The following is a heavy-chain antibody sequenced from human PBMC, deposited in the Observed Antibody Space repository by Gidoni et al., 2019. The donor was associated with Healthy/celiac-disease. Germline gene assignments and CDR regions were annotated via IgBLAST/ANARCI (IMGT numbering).Heavy chain of an antibody. Sequence: EVQLLESGGGSVQPGGSLRLSCSASGITFSSHARSWVRKAPGKGLEWVSAISGSGGSTYYADSVKGRFTISRDNSKNTLYLQMNSLRAEDTAVYYCAKDHTAMVKVWKAGAFDIWGQGTMVTVSS. J-gene: IGHJ3*02. D-gene: IGHD5-18*01. CDR3: AKDHTAMVKVWKAGAFDI. CDR1: GITFSSHA. V-gene: IGHV3-23*01. CDR2: ISGSGGST.